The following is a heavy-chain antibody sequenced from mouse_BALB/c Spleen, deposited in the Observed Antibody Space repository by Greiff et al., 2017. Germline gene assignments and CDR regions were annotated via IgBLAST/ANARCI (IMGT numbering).Heavy chain of an antibody. D-gene: IGHD2-1*01. V-gene: IGHV1S81*02. CDR3: ARQVDGNYGAWFAY. J-gene: IGHJ3*01. Sequence: QVQLQQPGAELVKPGASVKLSCKASGYTFTSYWMHWVKQRPGQGLEWIGEINPSNGRTNYNEKFKSKATLTVDKSSSTAYMQLSSLTSEDSAVYYCARQVDGNYGAWFAYWGQGTLVTVSA. CDR2: INPSNGRT. CDR1: GYTFTSYW.